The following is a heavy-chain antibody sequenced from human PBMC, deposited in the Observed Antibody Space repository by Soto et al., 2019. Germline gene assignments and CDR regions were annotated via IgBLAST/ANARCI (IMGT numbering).Heavy chain of an antibody. D-gene: IGHD3-22*01. J-gene: IGHJ3*02. CDR2: ISSSSGTI. CDR3: ARDDSSGYYVETFDI. Sequence: GGSLRLSCAASGFTFSSYGMNWVRQAPGKGLEWVSYISSSSGTIYYADSVKGRFTISRDNAKKSLCLQMNSLRDEDTAVYYCARDDSSGYYVETFDIWGQGTMVTVSS. V-gene: IGHV3-48*02. CDR1: GFTFSSYG.